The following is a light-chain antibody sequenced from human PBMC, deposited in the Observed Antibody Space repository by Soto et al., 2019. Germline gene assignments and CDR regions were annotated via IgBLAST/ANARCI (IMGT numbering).Light chain of an antibody. CDR1: QSISSW. CDR2: KAS. J-gene: IGKJ1*01. CDR3: QQYNSYWT. V-gene: IGKV1-5*03. Sequence: DIQMTQSPSTLSASVGDRVTITCRASQSISSWLAWYQQKPGKAPKLLISKASSLESGVPSRFSGSVSGTEFTLTISSLQPYDFATYYCQQYNSYWTFGQGTKV.